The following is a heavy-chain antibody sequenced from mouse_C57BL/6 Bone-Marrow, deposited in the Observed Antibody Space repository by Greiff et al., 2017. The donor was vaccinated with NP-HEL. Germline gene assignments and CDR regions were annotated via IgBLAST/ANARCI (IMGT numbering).Heavy chain of an antibody. J-gene: IGHJ2*01. CDR1: GFNIKDDY. V-gene: IGHV14-4*01. CDR2: IDPENGDT. D-gene: IGHD4-1*01. Sequence: VQLQQSGAELVRPGASVKLSCTASGFNIKDDYMHWVKQRPEQGLEWIGWIDPENGDTEYASKFQGKATITADTSSNTAYLQLSSLTSEDTAVYYCTTANWDGFNYWGQGTTLTVSS. CDR3: TTANWDGFNY.